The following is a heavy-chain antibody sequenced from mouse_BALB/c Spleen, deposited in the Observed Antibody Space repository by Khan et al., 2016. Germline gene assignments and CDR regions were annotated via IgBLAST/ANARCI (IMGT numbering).Heavy chain of an antibody. CDR3: ATYYDYFDY. V-gene: IGHV1-4*01. Sequence: QVQLQQSGAELARPGASAKMSCKASGYTFTSYTMHWVKRRPGQGLEWIGYINPSSGYPNYNQKFKDKATLTADKSSSPAYMQLSSLTSADCAVYCCATYYDYFDYLGQGTTLTVSS. J-gene: IGHJ2*01. CDR1: GYTFTSYT. CDR2: INPSSGYP. D-gene: IGHD2-4*01.